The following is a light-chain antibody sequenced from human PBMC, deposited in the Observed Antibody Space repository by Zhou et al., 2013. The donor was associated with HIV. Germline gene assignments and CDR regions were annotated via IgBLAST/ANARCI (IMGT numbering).Light chain of an antibody. J-gene: IGKJ1*01. Sequence: DIQMTQSPSTLSASVGDRVTITCRASQSISSWLAWYQQKPGKAPKLLISKASSLESGVPSRFSGSGSGTEFTLTISSLQPDDFATYYCEQSQKFWTFGQGTKVEIK. CDR3: EQSQKFWT. CDR2: KAS. CDR1: QSISSW. V-gene: IGKV1-5*03.